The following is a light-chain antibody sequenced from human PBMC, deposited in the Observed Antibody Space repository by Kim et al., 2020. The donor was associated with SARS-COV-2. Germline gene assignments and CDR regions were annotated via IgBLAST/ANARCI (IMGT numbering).Light chain of an antibody. CDR1: QTVRTTY. V-gene: IGKV3-20*01. CDR3: QQYDNSPPYS. Sequence: EIVLTQSPGTLSLSPGERVTLSCRASQTVRTTYVAWYQQKVGQAPRLLIYGASSRATGIPDRFSGSGSGTDYTLTISRLEPEDFAMYYCQQYDNSPPYSFGQGTKLEI. CDR2: GAS. J-gene: IGKJ2*03.